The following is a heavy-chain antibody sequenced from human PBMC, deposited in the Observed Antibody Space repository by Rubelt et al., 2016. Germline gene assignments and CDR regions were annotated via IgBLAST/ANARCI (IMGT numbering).Heavy chain of an antibody. J-gene: IGHJ4*02. CDR1: GFTLSTYW. D-gene: IGHD3-22*01. Sequence: EVQLVESGGGLVQPGGSLRLSCAASGFTLSTYWMSWVRQAPGKGLEWVANINQDGSGKYYVDSVKGRFTISRDKANSSLYLQMNSLRAEDTAVYYCARDYYYDKSGGQGTLVTVSS. V-gene: IGHV3-7*01. CDR3: ARDYYYDKS. CDR2: INQDGSGK.